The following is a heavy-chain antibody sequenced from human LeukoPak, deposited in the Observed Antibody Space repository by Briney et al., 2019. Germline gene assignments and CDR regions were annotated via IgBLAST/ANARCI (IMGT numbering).Heavy chain of an antibody. D-gene: IGHD3-10*01. CDR1: GFTFDDYA. J-gene: IGHJ6*03. CDR2: ISWNSGSI. Sequence: PGRSLRLSCAASGFTFDDYAMHWVRQAPGKGLEWVSGISWNSGSIGYADSVKGRFTISRANAKNSLYLQMNSLRAEDTALYYCAGGPYYYYYMDVWGKGTTVTVSS. CDR3: AGGPYYYYYMDV. V-gene: IGHV3-9*01.